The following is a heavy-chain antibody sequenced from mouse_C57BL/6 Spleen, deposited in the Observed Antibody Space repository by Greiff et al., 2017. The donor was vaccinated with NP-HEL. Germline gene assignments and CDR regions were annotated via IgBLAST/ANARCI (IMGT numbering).Heavy chain of an antibody. V-gene: IGHV1-63*01. J-gene: IGHJ2*01. Sequence: QVQLKESGAELVRPGTSVKMSCKASGYTFTNYWIGWAKQRPGHGLEWIGDIYPGGGYTNYNEKFKGKATLTADKSSSTAYMQFSSLTSEDSAIYYCARYYLNYFDYWGQGTTLTVSS. CDR1: GYTFTNYW. CDR2: IYPGGGYT. CDR3: ARYYLNYFDY. D-gene: IGHD1-1*01.